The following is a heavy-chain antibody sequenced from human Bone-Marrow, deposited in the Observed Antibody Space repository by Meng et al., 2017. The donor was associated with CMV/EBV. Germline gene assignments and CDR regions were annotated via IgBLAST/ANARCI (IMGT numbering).Heavy chain of an antibody. J-gene: IGHJ4*02. D-gene: IGHD2-2*01. CDR3: ARERSSTS. CDR1: GFTFRSYW. Sequence: GGSLRLSCAVSGFTFRSYWMSWVRQAPGKGLEWVANIKQDGSEKYYVDSVKGRFTISRDNAKNTLYLQMNSLRAEDTAVYYCARERSSTSWGEGTLGTVSS. V-gene: IGHV3-7*01. CDR2: IKQDGSEK.